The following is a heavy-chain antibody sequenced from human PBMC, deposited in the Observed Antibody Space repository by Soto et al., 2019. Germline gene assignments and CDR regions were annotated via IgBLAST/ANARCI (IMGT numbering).Heavy chain of an antibody. J-gene: IGHJ3*02. V-gene: IGHV3-23*01. D-gene: IGHD7-27*01. Sequence: EVQLLESGGGLVQPGGSLRLSCATSGFTFSTYAMSWVRQAPGKGLEWVSAISGSGSSTYYADSVKGRFTISRDSSKNTVYLQVNSMRSEDTALYYGAKATDPLGAFDIWGQGTMVTVSS. CDR3: AKATDPLGAFDI. CDR2: ISGSGSST. CDR1: GFTFSTYA.